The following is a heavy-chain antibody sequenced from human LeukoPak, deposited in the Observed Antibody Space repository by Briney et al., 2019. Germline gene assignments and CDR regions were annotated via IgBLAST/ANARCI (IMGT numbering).Heavy chain of an antibody. CDR2: IYYSGST. V-gene: IGHV4-59*12. J-gene: IGHJ4*02. CDR3: ARDGSGNYY. CDR1: GGSLSNYY. Sequence: SETLSLTCTVSGGSLSNYYWNWIRQPPGKGLEWIAYIYYSGSTNYNPSLKNRVTMSVDTSKNQFSLKLTSVTAADTAVYYCARDGSGNYYWGQGTLVTVSS. D-gene: IGHD1-7*01.